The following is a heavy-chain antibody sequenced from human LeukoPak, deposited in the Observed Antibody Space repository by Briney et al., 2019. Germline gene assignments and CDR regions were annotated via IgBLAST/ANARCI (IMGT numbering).Heavy chain of an antibody. V-gene: IGHV3-23*01. CDR2: IIGSGSST. CDR1: GVTFRSNS. J-gene: IGHJ4*02. CDR3: AKEGGIAAAGALDY. Sequence: WGSLRLSCAASGVTFRSNSMSWVRQAPGKGLEWVAAIIGSGSSTYYPDFVNGRFMISNANSKNLSYLQMNSLGAEDPVVYYCAKEGGIAAAGALDYCGQGTLVTVSS. D-gene: IGHD6-13*01.